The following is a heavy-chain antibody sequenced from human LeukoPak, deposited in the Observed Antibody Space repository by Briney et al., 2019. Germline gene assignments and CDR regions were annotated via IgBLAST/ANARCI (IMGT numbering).Heavy chain of an antibody. CDR2: ISYDGSNK. Sequence: GRSLRLSCAASGFTFSSYAMHCVRQAPGKGLEWVAVISYDGSNKYYADSVKGRFTISRDNSKNTLYLQMNSLRAEDTAVYYCARGFYGDYLYYFDYWGQGTLVTVSS. D-gene: IGHD4-17*01. CDR1: GFTFSSYA. V-gene: IGHV3-30-3*01. J-gene: IGHJ4*02. CDR3: ARGFYGDYLYYFDY.